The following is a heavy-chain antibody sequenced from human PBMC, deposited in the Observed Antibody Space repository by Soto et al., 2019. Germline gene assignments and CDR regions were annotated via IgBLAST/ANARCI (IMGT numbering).Heavy chain of an antibody. CDR2: ISSSSSTI. Sequence: GGSLRLSCAASGFTFSSYSMNWVRQAPGKGLEWVSYISSSSSTIYYADSVKGRFTISRDNAKNSLYLQMNSLRAEDTAVYYCASRFLAYDGMDVWGQGTTVTVSS. CDR3: ASRFLAYDGMDV. CDR1: GFTFSSYS. V-gene: IGHV3-48*01. J-gene: IGHJ6*02.